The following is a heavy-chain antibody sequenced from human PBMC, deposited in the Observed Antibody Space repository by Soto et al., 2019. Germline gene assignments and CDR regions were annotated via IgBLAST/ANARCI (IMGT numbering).Heavy chain of an antibody. D-gene: IGHD3-10*01. CDR3: ARAIGNQIDY. J-gene: IGHJ4*02. CDR2: INPIFGTT. CDR1: GGTFSSYS. Sequence: LVKVSCKASGGTFSSYSISWVRQAPGQGLEWMGGINPIFGTTNYAQKFQGRVTIVADESTSTAYMELSSLRSEDTAVYFCARAIGNQIDYWGQGTLVTVS. V-gene: IGHV1-69*13.